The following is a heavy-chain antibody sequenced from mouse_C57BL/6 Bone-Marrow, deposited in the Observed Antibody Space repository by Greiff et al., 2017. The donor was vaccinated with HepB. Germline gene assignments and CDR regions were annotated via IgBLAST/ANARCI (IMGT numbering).Heavy chain of an antibody. CDR2: IYPGGGYT. Sequence: QVQLQQSGAELVRPGTSVKMSCKASGYTFTNYWIGWAKQRPGHGLEWIGDIYPGGGYTNYNEKFKGKATLTADKSSSTAYMQFSSLTSEDSAIYYCARGRDSSGSDSYYYAMDYWGQGTSVTVSS. V-gene: IGHV1-63*01. CDR3: ARGRDSSGSDSYYYAMDY. J-gene: IGHJ4*01. CDR1: GYTFTNYW. D-gene: IGHD3-2*02.